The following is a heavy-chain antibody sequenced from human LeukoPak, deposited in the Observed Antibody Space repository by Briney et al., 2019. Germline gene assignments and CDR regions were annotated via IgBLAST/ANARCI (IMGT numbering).Heavy chain of an antibody. J-gene: IGHJ6*03. CDR3: ATSITGTTLYFFYMDV. V-gene: IGHV4-38-2*01. CDR1: GYSITSGYF. Sequence: PSETLSLTCAVSGYSITSGYFWGWIRQPPGKGLEWIAIIQHTGSAYYNPSLKSRVTISVDTSKNQFSLKVGSVTAADTAVYYCATSITGTTLYFFYMDVWGKGTTVTVSS. CDR2: IQHTGSA. D-gene: IGHD1-7*01.